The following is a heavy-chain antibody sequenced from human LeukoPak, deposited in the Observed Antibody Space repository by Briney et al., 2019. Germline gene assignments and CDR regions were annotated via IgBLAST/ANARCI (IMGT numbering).Heavy chain of an antibody. D-gene: IGHD1-26*01. V-gene: IGHV4-59*08. CDR1: VGSISSYF. Sequence: TETLSLTFTVSVGSISSYFWSWIRQPPGKGLAWSGYIYYSGSTNYNPSLNSRVTISVDASKNQISLKLSSVTTADTAVYHCARRAVGAIRPFDYWGQGTLLTASS. CDR2: IYYSGST. CDR3: ARRAVGAIRPFDY. J-gene: IGHJ4*02.